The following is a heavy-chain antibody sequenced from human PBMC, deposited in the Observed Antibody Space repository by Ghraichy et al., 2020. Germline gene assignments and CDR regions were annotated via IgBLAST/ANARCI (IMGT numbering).Heavy chain of an antibody. Sequence: GGSLRLSCAASGFTFSSYGMDWVRQAPGKGLEWVAVISSDGSGKYYVDSVKGRFTISRDNSKNTLYLQMNSLRVEDTAVYYCAKGYYTLDYWGQGTLVTVSS. CDR1: GFTFSSYG. V-gene: IGHV3-30*18. CDR2: ISSDGSGK. D-gene: IGHD2-15*01. CDR3: AKGYYTLDY. J-gene: IGHJ4*02.